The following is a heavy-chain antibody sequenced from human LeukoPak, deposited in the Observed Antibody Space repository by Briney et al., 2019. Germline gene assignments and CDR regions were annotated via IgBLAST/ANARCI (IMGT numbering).Heavy chain of an antibody. Sequence: ASVKVSCKVSGYTLTELSMHWVRQAPGKGLEWMGGFDPEDGETIYAQKFQGRVTMTEDTSTDTAYMELSSLRSEDTAVYYCATRDFHYYGSGKTPPDFMVFRIWGQGTLVTVSS. CDR2: FDPEDGET. CDR3: ATRDFHYYGSGKTPPDFMVFRI. CDR1: GYTLTELS. D-gene: IGHD3-10*01. J-gene: IGHJ4*02. V-gene: IGHV1-24*01.